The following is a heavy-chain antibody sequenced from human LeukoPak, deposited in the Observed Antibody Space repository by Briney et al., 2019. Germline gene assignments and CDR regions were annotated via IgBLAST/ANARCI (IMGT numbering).Heavy chain of an antibody. CDR2: INWNSGST. V-gene: IGHV3-20*04. J-gene: IGHJ3*02. D-gene: IGHD1-26*01. CDR3: ARLGVGATRDAFDI. Sequence: GGSLRLSCAASGFTFDDYGMSWVRQAPGEGLEWVSGINWNSGSTGYADSVKGRFTISRDNAKNSLYLQMNSLRAEDTALYYCARLGVGATRDAFDIWGQGTMVTVSS. CDR1: GFTFDDYG.